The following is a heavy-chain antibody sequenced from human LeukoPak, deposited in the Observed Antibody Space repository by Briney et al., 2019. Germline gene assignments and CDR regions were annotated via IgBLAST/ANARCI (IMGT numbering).Heavy chain of an antibody. CDR2: LYGGGTT. CDR3: ARGRVGAPDVFDI. J-gene: IGHJ3*02. CDR1: GYTFSKYW. D-gene: IGHD1-26*01. Sequence: GGSLRLSCAASGYTFSKYWMHWVRQAPGKGLVWVSVLYGGGTTYYADSVKGRFTISRDNSKNALFLQMNSLRAEDTAVYCARGRVGAPDVFDIWGQGTMVTVSS. V-gene: IGHV3-53*01.